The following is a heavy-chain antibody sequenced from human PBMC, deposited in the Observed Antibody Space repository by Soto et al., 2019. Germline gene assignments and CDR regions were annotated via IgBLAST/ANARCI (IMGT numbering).Heavy chain of an antibody. J-gene: IGHJ5*02. D-gene: IGHD1-7*01. Sequence: ASVKVSCKASGYTFTSYAMHWVRQAPGQRLEWMGWINAGNGNTKYSQKFQGRVTITRDTSASTAYMELSSLRSEDTAVYYCARDRELELHNWFDPWGQGTLVTVSS. CDR2: INAGNGNT. CDR3: ARDRELELHNWFDP. V-gene: IGHV1-3*01. CDR1: GYTFTSYA.